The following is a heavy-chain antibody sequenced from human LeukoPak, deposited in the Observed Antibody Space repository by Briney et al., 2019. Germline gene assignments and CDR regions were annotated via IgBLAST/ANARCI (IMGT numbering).Heavy chain of an antibody. V-gene: IGHV3-23*01. CDR3: AKDLGYCSGGSCYSTFDY. D-gene: IGHD2-15*01. J-gene: IGHJ4*02. Sequence: GGSLRLSCAASGFTFSSYAMSWVRQAPGKGLEWVSGISGSGRGGRTYYADFVKGRFTISRDNSKNTLYLQMNSLRAEDTAVYYCAKDLGYCSGGSCYSTFDYWGQGTLVTVSS. CDR1: GFTFSSYA. CDR2: ISGSGRGGRT.